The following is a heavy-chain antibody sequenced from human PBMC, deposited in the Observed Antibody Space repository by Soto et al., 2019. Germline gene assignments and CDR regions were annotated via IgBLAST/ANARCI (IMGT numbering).Heavy chain of an antibody. V-gene: IGHV3-74*01. D-gene: IGHD3-10*01. CDR1: GFTFSSYW. CDR2: INSDGSRT. Sequence: GGSLRLSCAASGFTFSSYWMHWVRQAPGKGLVWVSRINSDGSRTSYADSAKGRFTISRDNAKNTVYLQMNSLRAEDTAVYYYATTYFYCSVSYDDHYYYGMDFWGQGTMLTVSS. J-gene: IGHJ6*02. CDR3: ATTYFYCSVSYDDHYYYGMDF.